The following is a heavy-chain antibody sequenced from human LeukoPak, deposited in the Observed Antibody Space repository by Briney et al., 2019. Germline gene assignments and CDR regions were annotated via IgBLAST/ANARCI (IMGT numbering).Heavy chain of an antibody. V-gene: IGHV4-59*08. J-gene: IGHJ4*02. CDR2: ISDIGSI. CDR1: GGSISSYY. D-gene: IGHD2/OR15-2a*01. CDR3: AGHHPRNTVDF. Sequence: SETLSVTCTGSGGSISSYYWGWLRQPPGKGLEWIAYISDIGSINYNPSLKSRVTISLDTSKNQFSLKLSSVTAADTAVYYCAGHHPRNTVDFWGQGTLVTVSS.